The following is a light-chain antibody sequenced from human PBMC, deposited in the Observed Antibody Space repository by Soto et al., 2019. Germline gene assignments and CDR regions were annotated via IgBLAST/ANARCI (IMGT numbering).Light chain of an antibody. CDR3: QQYGSSPRT. V-gene: IGKV3-20*01. Sequence: EIVLTQSPGTLSLSPGERATLSCRASQSVSSSYLAWYQQKPGQAPRLLIYGASSRATGIPDRFSGSRSGTDFTLTISRLEPEDFAVYYCQQYGSSPRTFVQGTKVEIK. J-gene: IGKJ1*01. CDR2: GAS. CDR1: QSVSSSY.